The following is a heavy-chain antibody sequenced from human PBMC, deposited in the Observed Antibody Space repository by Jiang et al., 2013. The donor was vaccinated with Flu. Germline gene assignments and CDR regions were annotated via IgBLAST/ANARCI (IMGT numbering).Heavy chain of an antibody. Sequence: LLKPSETLSLTCAVYGGSFSGYYWSWIRQPPGKGLEWIGEINHSGSTNYNPSLKSRVTISVDTSKNQFSLKLSSVTAADTAVYYCARGDEDCSGGSCYSDSLDYWGQGTLVTVSS. J-gene: IGHJ4*02. CDR1: GGSFSGYY. CDR2: INHSGST. CDR3: ARGDEDCSGGSCYSDSLDY. V-gene: IGHV4-34*01. D-gene: IGHD2-15*01.